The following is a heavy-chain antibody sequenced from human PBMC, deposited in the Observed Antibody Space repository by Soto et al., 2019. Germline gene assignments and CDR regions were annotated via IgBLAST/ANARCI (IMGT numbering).Heavy chain of an antibody. CDR3: ARGVAGTPGRFDY. V-gene: IGHV3-21*01. D-gene: IGHD6-19*01. Sequence: PGGSLRLSCAASGFTFSSYSMNRVRQAPGKGLEWVSSISSSSSYIYYADSVKGRFTISRDNAKNSLYLQMNSLRAEDTAVYYCARGVAGTPGRFDYWGQGTLVTVSS. J-gene: IGHJ4*02. CDR1: GFTFSSYS. CDR2: ISSSSSYI.